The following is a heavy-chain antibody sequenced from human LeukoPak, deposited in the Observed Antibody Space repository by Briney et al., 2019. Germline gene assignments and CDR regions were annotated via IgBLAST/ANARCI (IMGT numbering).Heavy chain of an antibody. CDR1: GYSISSGYY. CDR3: ARDSGSSSSGAIDY. J-gene: IGHJ4*02. CDR2: IYHSGST. Sequence: SETLSLTCTVSGYSISSGYYWGWIRQPPGKGLEWIGSIYHSGSTYYNPSLKSRVTISVDTSKNQFSLKLSSVTAADTAVYYCARDSGSSSSGAIDYWGQGTLVTVSS. D-gene: IGHD6-6*01. V-gene: IGHV4-38-2*02.